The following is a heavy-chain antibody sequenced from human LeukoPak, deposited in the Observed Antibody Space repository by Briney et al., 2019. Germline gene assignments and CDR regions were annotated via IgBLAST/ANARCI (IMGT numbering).Heavy chain of an antibody. CDR3: AREVLNTGDYIDY. J-gene: IGHJ4*02. CDR1: GFTFSSYA. Sequence: GGSLRLSCAASGFTFSSYAMHWVRQAPGKGLEWVAVISYDGSNKYYADSVKGRFTISRDNSKNTLYLQMNSLRAEDTAVYYCAREVLNTGDYIDYWGQGTLVTVSS. V-gene: IGHV3-30-3*01. D-gene: IGHD1/OR15-1a*01. CDR2: ISYDGSNK.